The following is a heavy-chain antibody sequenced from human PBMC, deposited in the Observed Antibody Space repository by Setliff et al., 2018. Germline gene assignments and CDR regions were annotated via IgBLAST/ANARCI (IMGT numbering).Heavy chain of an antibody. CDR2: IYTSWST. J-gene: IGHJ6*03. Sequence: SETLSLTCTVSGGSMNSGSYYWSFIRQPAGKGLEWIGQIYTSWSTNYNPSLKSRVTMSVDKSRNQFSLRLTSVTAADTAIYYCGRESTVVVPSAEGAPHYYYHMDVWGKGTTVTVSS. CDR1: GGSMNSGSYY. V-gene: IGHV4-61*09. CDR3: GRESTVVVPSAEGAPHYYYHMDV. D-gene: IGHD2-2*01.